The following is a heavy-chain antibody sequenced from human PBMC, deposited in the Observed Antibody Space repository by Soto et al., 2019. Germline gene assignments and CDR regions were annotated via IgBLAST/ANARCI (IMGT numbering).Heavy chain of an antibody. D-gene: IGHD3-3*01. CDR1: GFTFSDYA. Sequence: PGGSLRLSCAASGFTFSDYAMHWIRQPPGKGLEWVAIISYEGSEKYYSDYVKGRFTISRDNSKNKVYLQINSVRGDDTAVYYCARTYYDFWSGFSDWGQGALVTVSS. J-gene: IGHJ4*02. CDR2: ISYEGSEK. V-gene: IGHV3-30*03. CDR3: ARTYYDFWSGFSD.